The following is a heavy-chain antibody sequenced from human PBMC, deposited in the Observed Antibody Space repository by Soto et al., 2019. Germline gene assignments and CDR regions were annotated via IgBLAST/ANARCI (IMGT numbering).Heavy chain of an antibody. CDR2: INPSGGST. CDR3: ARVNQVIAVAGQFQSLDY. CDR1: GYTFTSYY. D-gene: IGHD6-19*01. Sequence: GASVKVSCKASGYTFTSYYMHWVRQAPGQRLEWMGIINPSGGSTSYAQMFQGRVIMTRDTSTSTVYMELSSLRSEDTAVYYCARVNQVIAVAGQFQSLDYWGQGTLVTVSS. J-gene: IGHJ4*02. V-gene: IGHV1-46*03.